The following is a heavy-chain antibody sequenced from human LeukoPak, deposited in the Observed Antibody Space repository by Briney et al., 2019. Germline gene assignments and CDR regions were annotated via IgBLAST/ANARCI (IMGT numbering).Heavy chain of an antibody. Sequence: PGGSLRLSCAASGFTFFNYNMNWVRQAPGKGLEWVSYISSSSSLIYYADSVKGRFTISRDNAKNSLYLQMNSLRVEDTAVYYCARVGSSWVTIDYWGQGTLVTVSS. D-gene: IGHD6-13*01. CDR2: ISSSSSLI. V-gene: IGHV3-48*04. CDR3: ARVGSSWVTIDY. CDR1: GFTFFNYN. J-gene: IGHJ4*02.